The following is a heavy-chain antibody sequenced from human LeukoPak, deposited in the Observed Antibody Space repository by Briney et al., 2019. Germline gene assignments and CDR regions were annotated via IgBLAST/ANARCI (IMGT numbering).Heavy chain of an antibody. CDR3: ARGLYDSSWYYLDY. CDR1: GDSVSSNSAV. CDR2: TYYRSKWSN. Sequence: SQTLSLTCAISGDSVSSNSAVWNWIRQSPSRGLEWLGRTYYRSKWSNNYAISVKSRITINPDTSKNQISLQLNSVTPEDTAVYYCARGLYDSSWYYLDYWGQGTLVTVSS. D-gene: IGHD6-13*01. J-gene: IGHJ4*02. V-gene: IGHV6-1*01.